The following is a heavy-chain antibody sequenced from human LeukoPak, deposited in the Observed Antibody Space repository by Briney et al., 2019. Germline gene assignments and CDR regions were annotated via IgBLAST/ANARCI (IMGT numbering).Heavy chain of an antibody. CDR3: ARGYDFWSGYYTNNWFDP. D-gene: IGHD3-3*01. Sequence: GGSLRLSCAASGFTFSSYSMNWVRQAPGKGLEWVSSISSSSSYIYYADSVKGRFTTSRDNAKNSLYLQMNSLRAEDTAVYYCARGYDFWSGYYTNNWFDPWGQGTLVTVSS. CDR1: GFTFSSYS. J-gene: IGHJ5*02. V-gene: IGHV3-21*01. CDR2: ISSSSSYI.